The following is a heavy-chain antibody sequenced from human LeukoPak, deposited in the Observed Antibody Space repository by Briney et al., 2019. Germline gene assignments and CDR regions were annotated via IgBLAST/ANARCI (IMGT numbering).Heavy chain of an antibody. CDR1: GFTFSSYG. CDR2: IWYDGSNK. J-gene: IGHJ4*02. CDR3: AKDPTLVGATVFDY. D-gene: IGHD1-26*01. Sequence: GGSLRLSCAASGFTFSSYGMHWVRQAPGKGLEWVAVIWYDGSNKYYADSVKGRFTISRDNSKNTLYLQMNSLRAEDTAVYYCAKDPTLVGATVFDYWGQGTLVTVSS. V-gene: IGHV3-33*06.